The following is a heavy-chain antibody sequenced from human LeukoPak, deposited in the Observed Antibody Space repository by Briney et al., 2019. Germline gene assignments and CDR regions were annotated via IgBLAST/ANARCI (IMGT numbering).Heavy chain of an antibody. CDR2: ISSSTTNT. D-gene: IGHD1-26*01. V-gene: IGHV3-23*01. J-gene: IGHJ4*02. CDR1: GYILSNDD. CDR3: ANEFSGTYRYFDY. Sequence: GGSLTLSCAASGYILSNDDMSWVRHAPAQGQELASSISSSTTNTYCADSVMGRFTIARDNAKNTLYLQMNGLRVEDTAVYYCANEFSGTYRYFDYWGQGTLVTVSS.